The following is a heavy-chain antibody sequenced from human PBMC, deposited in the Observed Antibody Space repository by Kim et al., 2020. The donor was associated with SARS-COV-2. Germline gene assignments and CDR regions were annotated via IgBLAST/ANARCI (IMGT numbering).Heavy chain of an antibody. D-gene: IGHD2-21*01. CDR3: AKEKELWVMKGNLDS. Sequence: GGSLRLSCEASGFMLSTFAMHWVRQAPGKGLEWVAVISYDGSNKYYADSVRGRFTLSRDNSQNTLILHMNSLKPEDTAVYYCAKEKELWVMKGNLDSWGQGTQVTVSS. J-gene: IGHJ4*02. V-gene: IGHV3-30*18. CDR2: ISYDGSNK. CDR1: GFMLSTFA.